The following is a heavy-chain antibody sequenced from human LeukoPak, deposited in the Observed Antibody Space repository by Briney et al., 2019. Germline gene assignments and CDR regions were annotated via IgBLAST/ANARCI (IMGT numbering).Heavy chain of an antibody. J-gene: IGHJ4*02. V-gene: IGHV3-30*02. D-gene: IGHD1-14*01. CDR2: IRSDGSIE. CDR1: GFRFSSYG. Sequence: GGSLRLSCAASGFRFSSYGMHWVRQAPGKGLEWVAFIRSDGSIEYYADSVKGRFTISRDNVKNTLHLQMNSLRAEDAALYYCAKDQPEAYFDYWGQGTLVTVSS. CDR3: AKDQPEAYFDY.